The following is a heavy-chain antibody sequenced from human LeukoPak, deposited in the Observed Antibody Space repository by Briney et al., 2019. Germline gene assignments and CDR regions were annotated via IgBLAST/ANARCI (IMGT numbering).Heavy chain of an antibody. Sequence: GGSLRLSCAASGFTFSSYAMTWVRQAPGKGLEWVSSINDSGGSTYYADSVKGRFTTSRDNSKNTLYLQMNSLRAEDTAVYYCAKREYNFWSGYFFWGQGTLVTVSS. V-gene: IGHV3-23*01. J-gene: IGHJ4*02. D-gene: IGHD3-3*01. CDR3: AKREYNFWSGYFF. CDR2: INDSGGST. CDR1: GFTFSSYA.